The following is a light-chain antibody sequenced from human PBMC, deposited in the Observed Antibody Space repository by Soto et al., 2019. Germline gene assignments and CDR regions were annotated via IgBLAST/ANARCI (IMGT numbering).Light chain of an antibody. CDR1: QSVGSD. CDR2: DIS. V-gene: IGKV3-11*01. CDR3: QQRDSWPLT. Sequence: EIVLTQSPATLSLSPGERATLSCRASQSVGSDLAWYQQKPGQAPSLLIYDISDRATGVPARFSGSGSGTDFTLNISSLEPEDYGIYYCQQRDSWPLTFGGGTKVEIK. J-gene: IGKJ4*01.